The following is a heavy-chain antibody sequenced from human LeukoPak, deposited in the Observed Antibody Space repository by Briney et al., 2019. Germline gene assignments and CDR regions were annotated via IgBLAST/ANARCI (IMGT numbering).Heavy chain of an antibody. D-gene: IGHD3-3*01. V-gene: IGHV3-11*04. J-gene: IGHJ4*02. CDR1: GFRLSDYY. CDR3: TRESRRSPDY. Sequence: GGSLRLSCAASGFRLSDYYMGWIRQAPGKGLEWVSYISSSGSATFNADSVKGRFTISRDNAKNSLYLQMNSLRAEDTAVYYCTRESRRSPDYWGQGTLVTVSS. CDR2: ISSSGSAT.